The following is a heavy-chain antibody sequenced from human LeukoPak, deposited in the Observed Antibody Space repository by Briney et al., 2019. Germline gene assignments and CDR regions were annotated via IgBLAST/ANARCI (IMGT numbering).Heavy chain of an antibody. CDR2: IHHSGST. CDR1: GGSISSGGYY. D-gene: IGHD3-16*01. J-gene: IGHJ4*02. Sequence: SETLSLTCTVSGGSISSGGYYWSWIRQHPGKGLEWIGYIHHSGSTYNNPSLKSRVTTSVDTSKNQFSLKLNSVTAADTAVYYCARSYGYFDCWGQGTLVTVSS. CDR3: ARSYGYFDC. V-gene: IGHV4-31*03.